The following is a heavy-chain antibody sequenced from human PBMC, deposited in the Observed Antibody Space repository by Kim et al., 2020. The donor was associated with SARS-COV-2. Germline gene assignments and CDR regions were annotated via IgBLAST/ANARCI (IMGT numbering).Heavy chain of an antibody. Sequence: GGSLRLSCTASRFTFSSSAMTWVRQAPGKGLEWVSTIFGSGRGTYYGDSVQGRFTVSRDNSRNTLFLQMNNLRVDDTAIYYCARHVHLTTVTFLWYFDLWGRGT. D-gene: IGHD3-16*01. CDR2: IFGSGRGT. CDR1: RFTFSSSA. CDR3: ARHVHLTTVTFLWYFDL. V-gene: IGHV3-23*01. J-gene: IGHJ2*01.